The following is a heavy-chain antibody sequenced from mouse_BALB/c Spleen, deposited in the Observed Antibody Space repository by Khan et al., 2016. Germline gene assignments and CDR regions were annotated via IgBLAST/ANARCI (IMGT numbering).Heavy chain of an antibody. J-gene: IGHJ2*01. CDR1: GYTFRNYG. CDR3: AIYGSSSYFDS. Sequence: QIQLVQSGPELKKPGETVKISCKASGYTFRNYGINWVTQAPGKGLKWMGWINTNTEESTFAEEFKGRLAFSLETSASTAYLQINNLKNEDTATYFCAIYGSSSYFDSWGRGTTLTVSA. D-gene: IGHD1-1*01. V-gene: IGHV9-3*02. CDR2: INTNTEES.